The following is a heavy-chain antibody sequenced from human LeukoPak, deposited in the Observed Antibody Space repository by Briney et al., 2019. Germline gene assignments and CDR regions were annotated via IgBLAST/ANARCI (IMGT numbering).Heavy chain of an antibody. J-gene: IGHJ5*02. V-gene: IGHV4-4*07. CDR3: ARGDRAVAGAWGWFDL. Sequence: SETLSLTCTVSGGSISSFYWSWIRQSAGKGLEWIGRIYTSGSTNYNPSLKTRVTMSVDTSKNQFSLNLSSVTAADTAVYYCARGDRAVAGAWGWFDLWGQGTLVTVSS. CDR2: IYTSGST. CDR1: GGSISSFY. D-gene: IGHD6-19*01.